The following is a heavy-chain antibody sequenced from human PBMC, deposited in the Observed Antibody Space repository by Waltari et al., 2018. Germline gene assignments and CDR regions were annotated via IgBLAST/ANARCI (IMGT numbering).Heavy chain of an antibody. J-gene: IGHJ6*03. Sequence: EVQLVESGGGLVQPGGSLRLSCAASGFTFSSYGMSWVRQAPGKGLGRVSGISGSGGSTYYADFVKGRFTISRDNSKNTLYLQMNSLRAEDTAIYYCARARGGFYMDVWGKGTTVTVSS. CDR3: ARARGGFYMDV. CDR2: ISGSGGST. V-gene: IGHV3-23*04. CDR1: GFTFSSYG. D-gene: IGHD2-15*01.